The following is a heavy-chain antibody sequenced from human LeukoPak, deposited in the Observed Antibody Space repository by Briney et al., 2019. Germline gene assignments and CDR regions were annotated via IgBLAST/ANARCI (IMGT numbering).Heavy chain of an antibody. Sequence: SVKVSCKASGGTFSSYAISWVRQAPGQRLEWMGGIIPIFGTANYAQKFQGRVTITTDESTSTAYMELSSPRSEDTAVYYCARGVGYCSSTSCYWGNFDYWGQGTLVTVSS. J-gene: IGHJ4*02. CDR2: IIPIFGTA. CDR1: GGTFSSYA. V-gene: IGHV1-69*05. CDR3: ARGVGYCSSTSCYWGNFDY. D-gene: IGHD2-2*03.